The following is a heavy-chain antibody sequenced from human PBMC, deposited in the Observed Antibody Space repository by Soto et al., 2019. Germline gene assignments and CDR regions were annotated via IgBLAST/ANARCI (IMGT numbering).Heavy chain of an antibody. V-gene: IGHV1-69*13. CDR1: GGTFSSYT. CDR3: ASYYYDSSGYYDAFDY. D-gene: IGHD3-22*01. CDR2: IIPIFGTA. J-gene: IGHJ4*02. Sequence: ASVKVSCKASGGTFSSYTISWVRQAPGQGLEWMGGIIPIFGTANYAQKFQGRVTITADESTSTAYMELSSLRSEDTAVYYCASYYYDSSGYYDAFDYWGQGTLVTVSS.